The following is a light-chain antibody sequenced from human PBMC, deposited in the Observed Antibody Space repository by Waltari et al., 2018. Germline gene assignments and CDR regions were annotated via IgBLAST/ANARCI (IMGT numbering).Light chain of an antibody. CDR2: GKN. CDR3: NSRDSIGVV. Sequence: SSELTQDPAVSVALGQTVRITCQGDSLRSYYASWYQQRPGQAPVLVIYGKNNRPSGIPDRFSGSSSGNTASLTITGAQAEDEADYYCNSRDSIGVVVGGGTQLTVL. CDR1: SLRSYY. V-gene: IGLV3-19*01. J-gene: IGLJ2*01.